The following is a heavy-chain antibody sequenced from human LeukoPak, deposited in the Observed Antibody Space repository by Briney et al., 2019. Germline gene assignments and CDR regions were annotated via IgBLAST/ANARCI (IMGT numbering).Heavy chain of an antibody. V-gene: IGHV3-23*01. CDR3: AKVGSSDF. Sequence: ETLSLTCTVSGGSISSSSYYWGWVRQAPGKGLEWVSAISGSGENTFYADSVKGRFTISRDNSKNTLYLQMNSLRAEDTAVYYCAKVGSSDFWGQGTLVSVSS. D-gene: IGHD3-10*01. J-gene: IGHJ4*02. CDR1: GGSISSSSYY. CDR2: ISGSGENT.